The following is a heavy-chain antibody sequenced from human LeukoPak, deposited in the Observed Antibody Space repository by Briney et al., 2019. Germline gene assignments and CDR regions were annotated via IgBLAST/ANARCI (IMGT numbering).Heavy chain of an antibody. D-gene: IGHD2-2*01. CDR1: GGSFSGYY. Sequence: SETLSLICAVYGGSFSGYYWSWLRQPPGKGLEWIGEINHSGCTNYNPSLKSRVTISVDATNNQFPLMLSSVPAADKAVYYCARNRQYCSSTSCYGINWFDTWGQGTLVTVSS. CDR2: INHSGCT. CDR3: ARNRQYCSSTSCYGINWFDT. J-gene: IGHJ5*02. V-gene: IGHV4-34*01.